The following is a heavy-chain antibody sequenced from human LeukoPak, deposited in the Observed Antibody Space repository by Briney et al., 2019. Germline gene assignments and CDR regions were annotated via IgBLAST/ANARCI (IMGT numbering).Heavy chain of an antibody. V-gene: IGHV4-34*01. CDR3: ARRGYYYGSGSFRTYYYYYMDV. CDR1: GGSFSGYY. Sequence: SETLSLTCAVYGGSFSGYYWSWIRQPPGKGLEWVGEINHSGSTNYNPSLKSRVTISVDTSKNQFSLKLSSVTAADTAVYYCARRGYYYGSGSFRTYYYYYMDVWGKGTTVTVSS. J-gene: IGHJ6*03. D-gene: IGHD3-10*01. CDR2: INHSGST.